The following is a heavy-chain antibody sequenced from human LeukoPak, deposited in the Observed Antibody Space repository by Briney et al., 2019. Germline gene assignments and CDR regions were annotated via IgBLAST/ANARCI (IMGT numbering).Heavy chain of an antibody. D-gene: IGHD6-13*01. V-gene: IGHV3-23*01. CDR2: ILGGGGST. J-gene: IGHJ4*02. CDR3: AKDQGAAAGNDY. Sequence: PGGSLRLSCAASGFTFSSFAMSWVRQAPGKGLEWVSVILGGGGSTYYADSVKGRFTISRDNSKNTLYLQMHSLRAEDTAVYYCAKDQGAAAGNDYWGQGTLVTVSS. CDR1: GFTFSSFA.